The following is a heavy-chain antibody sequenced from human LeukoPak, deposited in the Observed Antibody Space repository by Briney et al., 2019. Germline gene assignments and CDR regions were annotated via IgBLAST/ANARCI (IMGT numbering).Heavy chain of an antibody. CDR1: GGSFSGYY. CDR2: IYHSGST. V-gene: IGHV4-34*01. Sequence: SETLSLTCAVYGGSFSGYYWSWIRQPPGKGLEWIGEIYHSGSTNYNPSLKSRVTISVDKSKNQFSLKLSSVTAADTAVYYCARRDYYDSSGYFYWGQGTLVTVSS. D-gene: IGHD3-22*01. CDR3: ARRDYYDSSGYFY. J-gene: IGHJ4*02.